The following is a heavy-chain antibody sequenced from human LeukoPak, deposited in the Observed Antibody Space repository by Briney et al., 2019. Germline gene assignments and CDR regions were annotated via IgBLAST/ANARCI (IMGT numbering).Heavy chain of an antibody. CDR1: GYTFTSYD. CDR3: ARGPRYCSGGSCYSEPAEYFQH. J-gene: IGHJ1*01. CDR2: MNPNSGNT. D-gene: IGHD2-15*01. V-gene: IGHV1-8*01. Sequence: ASVKVSCKASGYTFTSYDINWVRQATGQGLEWMGWMNPNSGNTGYAQKFQGRVTMTRNTSISTAYVELSSLRSEDTAVYYCARGPRYCSGGSCYSEPAEYFQHWGQGTLVTVSS.